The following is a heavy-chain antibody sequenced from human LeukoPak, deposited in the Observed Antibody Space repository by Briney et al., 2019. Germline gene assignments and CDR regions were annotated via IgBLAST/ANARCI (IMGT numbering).Heavy chain of an antibody. Sequence: QTGRSLRLSCAASGFTFSSYSMHGVRQAPGKGLEWVAVISDDGINKYYADSVKGRFTISRDNSRNTLYLQVNSLRAEDTAVYYCARDYGGNSDFNYWGQGTLVTVSS. V-gene: IGHV3-30-3*01. D-gene: IGHD4-23*01. CDR2: ISDDGINK. CDR1: GFTFSSYS. CDR3: ARDYGGNSDFNY. J-gene: IGHJ4*02.